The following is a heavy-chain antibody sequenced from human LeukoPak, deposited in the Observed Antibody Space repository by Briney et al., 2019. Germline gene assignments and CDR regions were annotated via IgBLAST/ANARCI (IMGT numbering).Heavy chain of an antibody. V-gene: IGHV3-73*01. J-gene: IGHJ4*02. CDR3: ARDRGSWLYDFWSGHTDYFDY. CDR2: IRSKANSYAT. D-gene: IGHD3-3*01. Sequence: PGGSLRLSCAASGFTFSGSAMHWVRQASGKGLEWVGRIRSKANSYATAYAASVKGRFTISRDDSKNTAYLQMNSLRAEDTAVYYCARDRGSWLYDFWSGHTDYFDYWGQGTLVTVSS. CDR1: GFTFSGSA.